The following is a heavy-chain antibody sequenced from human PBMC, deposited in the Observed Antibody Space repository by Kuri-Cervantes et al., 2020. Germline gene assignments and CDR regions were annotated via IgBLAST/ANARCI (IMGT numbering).Heavy chain of an antibody. J-gene: IGHJ5*02. V-gene: IGHV3-21*01. CDR3: ARDGGCSSANCFRNLGFDP. CDR2: ISSSSGNI. D-gene: IGHD2-2*01. Sequence: GESLKISCATSGFTFSSYAMSWVRQAPGKGLEWVSSISSSSGNIYYADLVKGRFTISRDNAKNSLFLQMNSLRAEDSAVYYCARDGGCSSANCFRNLGFDPWGQGTLVTVSS. CDR1: GFTFSSYA.